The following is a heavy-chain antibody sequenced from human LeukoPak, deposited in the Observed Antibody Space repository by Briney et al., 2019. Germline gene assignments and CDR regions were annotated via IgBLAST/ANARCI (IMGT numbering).Heavy chain of an antibody. D-gene: IGHD3-22*01. Sequence: GESLQISCQASGYTFTAYWIGWVRQVPGKGLEWMAIIYPGDSNIRYSPSVQGQVTISADKSFSIVYLHWSSLEASDTAMYYCARSDYYDVGGYSYRVLDYWGQGTLVTVSS. CDR3: ARSDYYDVGGYSYRVLDY. CDR2: IYPGDSNI. J-gene: IGHJ4*02. V-gene: IGHV5-51*01. CDR1: GYTFTAYW.